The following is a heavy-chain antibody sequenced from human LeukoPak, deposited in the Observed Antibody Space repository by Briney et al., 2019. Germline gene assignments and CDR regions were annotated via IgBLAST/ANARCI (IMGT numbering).Heavy chain of an antibody. CDR1: GGSISSYY. V-gene: IGHV4-4*07. CDR2: IYTSGST. CDR3: ARRSRQYYYDSSGYYRGWFDP. Sequence: SETLSLTCTVSGGSISSYYWSWIRQPAGKGLEWIGRIYTSGSTNYNPSLKSRVTMSVDTSKSQFSLKLSSVTAADTAVYYCARRSRQYYYDSSGYYRGWFDPWGQGTLVTVSS. J-gene: IGHJ5*02. D-gene: IGHD3-22*01.